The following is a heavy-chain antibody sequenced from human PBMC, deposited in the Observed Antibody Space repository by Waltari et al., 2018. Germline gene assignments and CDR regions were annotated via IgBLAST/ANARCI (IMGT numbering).Heavy chain of an antibody. CDR3: ARDPFAPFY. CDR1: GYTFTSYG. CDR2: INPYNGNT. Sequence: QVQLVQSGAEVKKPGASVKVSCKASGYTFTSYGISWVRQAPGQGLEWMGWINPYNGNTKEIERLQGRVTLTTDTSTNTAYMELRSLRSDDTAMYYCARDPFAPFYWGQGTLVTVSS. V-gene: IGHV1-18*01. J-gene: IGHJ4*02. D-gene: IGHD3-10*01.